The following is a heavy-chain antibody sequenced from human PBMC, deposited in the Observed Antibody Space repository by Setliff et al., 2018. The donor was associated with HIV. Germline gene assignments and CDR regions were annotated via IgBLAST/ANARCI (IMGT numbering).Heavy chain of an antibody. CDR3: AAIAAAALRGTFDI. J-gene: IGHJ3*02. Sequence: VASLKVSCKASGYTFTSYGISWVRQAPGQGLEWMGWISGYNGNTNYAQKLQGRVTMTTDTSTSTAYMELRSLRSADTAVYYCAAIAAAALRGTFDIWGQGTMVTVSS. D-gene: IGHD6-13*01. V-gene: IGHV1-18*01. CDR2: ISGYNGNT. CDR1: GYTFTSYG.